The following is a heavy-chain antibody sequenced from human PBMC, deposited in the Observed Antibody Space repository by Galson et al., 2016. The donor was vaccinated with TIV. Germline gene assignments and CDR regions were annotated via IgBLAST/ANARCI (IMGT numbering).Heavy chain of an antibody. V-gene: IGHV1-69*05. Sequence: SVKVSCKASGGTFNNYAINWVRQAPGQGLEWMGDILPTSATTNYAQNFQGRVTISTDTSTSTVYMELTSLRSEDTAVYFCARSFNRNYGDPPGARWGQGTLVTVSS. D-gene: IGHD4-17*01. CDR3: ARSFNRNYGDPPGAR. J-gene: IGHJ4*02. CDR2: ILPTSATT. CDR1: GGTFNNYA.